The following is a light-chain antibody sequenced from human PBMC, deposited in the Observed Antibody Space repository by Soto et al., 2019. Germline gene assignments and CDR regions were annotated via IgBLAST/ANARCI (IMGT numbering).Light chain of an antibody. Sequence: EIVMTPVPATLSVSPGERATLSCRASQSVSSKLAWYQQKPGQAPRLLIYGASTRATGIPARFSGSGSGTEFTLSISSLQSEDFAVYYCKQYKEWPPFTFGQGTRLEIK. V-gene: IGKV3-15*01. CDR2: GAS. CDR1: QSVSSK. CDR3: KQYKEWPPFT. J-gene: IGKJ5*01.